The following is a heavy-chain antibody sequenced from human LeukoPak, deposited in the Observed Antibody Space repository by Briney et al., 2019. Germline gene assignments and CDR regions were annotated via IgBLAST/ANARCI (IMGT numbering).Heavy chain of an antibody. CDR2: INPNSGGT. Sequence: ASVKVSCKAAGYTFTGYYMFWVRQAPGQGLEWMGRINPNSGGTNYTQKFPGRDTMTRDTSISTAYMELSRLRSDDTAVYYCARGSCSGGSCYSVENWFDPWGQGTLVTVSS. CDR1: GYTFTGYY. V-gene: IGHV1-2*06. CDR3: ARGSCSGGSCYSVENWFDP. J-gene: IGHJ5*02. D-gene: IGHD2-15*01.